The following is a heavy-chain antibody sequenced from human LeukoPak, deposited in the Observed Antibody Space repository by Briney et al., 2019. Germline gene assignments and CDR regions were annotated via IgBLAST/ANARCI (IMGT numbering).Heavy chain of an antibody. V-gene: IGHV3-7*01. CDR1: GFTFNNDW. CDR2: IKQDGAET. Sequence: GGSLRLSCAASGFTFNNDWMNCVRQPPGRGLEWVANIKQDGAETYYVDSVKGRFTISRDNAKSPLYLQMTSLRAEGTAVYYCASPYCSTTSCSTLHDFWGQGTLVTVSS. D-gene: IGHD2-2*01. J-gene: IGHJ4*02. CDR3: ASPYCSTTSCSTLHDF.